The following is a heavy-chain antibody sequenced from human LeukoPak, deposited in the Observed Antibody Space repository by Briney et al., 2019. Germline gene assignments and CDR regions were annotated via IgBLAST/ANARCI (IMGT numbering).Heavy chain of an antibody. CDR1: GGSISSSNW. CDR2: IYHSGST. V-gene: IGHV4-4*02. J-gene: IGHJ4*02. Sequence: SGTLSLTCAVSGGSISSSNWWSWVRQPPGKGLEWIGEIYHSGSTNYNPSLKSRVTISVDKSKNQFSLKLSSVTAADTAVYYCARVSYYDGSGYYRTTYYFDYWGQGTLVTVSS. CDR3: ARVSYYDGSGYYRTTYYFDY. D-gene: IGHD3-22*01.